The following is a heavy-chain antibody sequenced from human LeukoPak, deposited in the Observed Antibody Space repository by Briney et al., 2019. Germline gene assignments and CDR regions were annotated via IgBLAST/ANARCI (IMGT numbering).Heavy chain of an antibody. CDR1: GGSFSGYY. D-gene: IGHD3-9*01. CDR2: MNYSGST. CDR3: ARHSRTYYDILTGPYGGYFDY. V-gene: IGHV4-34*01. Sequence: SETLSLTCAVYGGSFSGYYWSWIRQPPGKGLEWIGEMNYSGSTNSNPSLKSRVTVSVDTSKNQFSLKLSSVTAADTAAYYCARHSRTYYDILTGPYGGYFDYWGQRILVTVSS. J-gene: IGHJ4*02.